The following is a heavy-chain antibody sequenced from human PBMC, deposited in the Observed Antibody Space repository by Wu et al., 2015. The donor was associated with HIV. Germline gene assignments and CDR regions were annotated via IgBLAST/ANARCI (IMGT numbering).Heavy chain of an antibody. J-gene: IGHJ3*02. V-gene: IGHV1-69*12. CDR3: ARVPPIATAGTPFDI. CDR2: IIPIFGTT. CDR1: GGTFSNYA. D-gene: IGHD6-25*01. Sequence: QVQLVQSGAEVKKPGSSVKVSCKASGGTFSNYAITWVRQAPEQGLEWMGGIIPIFGTTKYAQRFQGRVTFTADESTGTAYMELSSLRSEDTAVYYCARVPPIATAGTPFDIWGQGTLVTVSS.